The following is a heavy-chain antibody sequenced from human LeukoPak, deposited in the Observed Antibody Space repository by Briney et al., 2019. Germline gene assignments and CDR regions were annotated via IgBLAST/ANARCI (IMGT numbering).Heavy chain of an antibody. CDR2: ISWNSGSI. CDR1: GFTFDDYA. CDR3: AKDIGGWSAGFDY. V-gene: IGHV3-9*01. Sequence: GGSLRLSCAASGFTFDDYAMHWVRQAPGKGLEWVSGISWNSGSIGYADSVKSRFTISRDSAKNSLYLQMNSLRAEDTALYYCAKDIGGWSAGFDYWGQGTLVTVSS. D-gene: IGHD6-19*01. J-gene: IGHJ4*02.